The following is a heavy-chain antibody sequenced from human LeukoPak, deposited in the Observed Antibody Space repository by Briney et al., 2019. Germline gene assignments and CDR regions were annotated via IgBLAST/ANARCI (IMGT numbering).Heavy chain of an antibody. CDR1: GGSISSGSYY. D-gene: IGHD2-21*02. CDR3: ARDRGRPYCGGDCYSGGPDY. CDR2: IYTSGST. Sequence: PSQTLSLTCTVSGGSISSGSYYWSWIRQPAGKGLEWIGRIYTSGSTNYNPSLKSRVTISVDTSKNQFSLKLSSVTAADTAVYYCARDRGRPYCGGDCYSGGPDYWGQGTLVTVSS. V-gene: IGHV4-61*02. J-gene: IGHJ4*02.